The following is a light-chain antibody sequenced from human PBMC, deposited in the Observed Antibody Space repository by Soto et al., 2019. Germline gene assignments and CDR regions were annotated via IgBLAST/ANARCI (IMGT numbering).Light chain of an antibody. J-gene: IGLJ1*01. V-gene: IGLV2-23*02. CDR2: EVI. CDR1: SSDVGSYNL. Sequence: QSALTQPASVSGSPGQSITISCTGTSSDVGSYNLVSWYQHHPGKAPKLIIYEVIKRPSGVSHRFSGSKSGNTASLTISGLQAEDEADYYCCSYAGSSTYVFGTGTKVTVL. CDR3: CSYAGSSTYV.